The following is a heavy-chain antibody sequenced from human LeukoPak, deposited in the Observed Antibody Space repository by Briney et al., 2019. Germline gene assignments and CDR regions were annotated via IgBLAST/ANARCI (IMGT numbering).Heavy chain of an antibody. CDR3: ARRAVPENYFGY. CDR2: IYSSGST. CDR1: GGSISSYY. Sequence: SETLSPTCTVSGGSISSYYWSWIRQPPGKGLEWIGYIYSSGSTTYNPSLKSRVTISVDTSKNQFSLNLYSVTAADAAVYYCARRAVPENYFGYWGQGTLVTVSS. V-gene: IGHV4-59*08. D-gene: IGHD6-19*01. J-gene: IGHJ4*02.